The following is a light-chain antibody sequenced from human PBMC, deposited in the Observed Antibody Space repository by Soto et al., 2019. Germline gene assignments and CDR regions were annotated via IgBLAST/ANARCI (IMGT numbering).Light chain of an antibody. J-gene: IGKJ1*01. CDR2: AAS. V-gene: IGKV1-39*01. CDR1: QSINIF. Sequence: DIQMTQSPSSLSASLGDIVSITCRASQSINIFLNWYQQKPGKAPNLMIYAASSLRSGVPSRFSGSGSGTGFTLTISRLQPEDFATYYCQQSYTTPWTFGQGTKVDIK. CDR3: QQSYTTPWT.